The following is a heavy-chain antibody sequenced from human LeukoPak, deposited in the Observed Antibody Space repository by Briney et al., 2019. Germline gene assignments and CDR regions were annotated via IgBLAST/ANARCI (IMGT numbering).Heavy chain of an antibody. V-gene: IGHV3-30*18. CDR1: GFTFSSYG. D-gene: IGHD5-18*01. J-gene: IGHJ4*02. Sequence: GGSLRLSCAASGFTFSSYGMHWVRQAPGKGLEWVAVISYDGRNKYYADSVKGRFTISRDNSKNTLYLQMNSLRAEDTAVYYCAKDQDTAMKTHNFDYWGQGTLVTVSS. CDR2: ISYDGRNK. CDR3: AKDQDTAMKTHNFDY.